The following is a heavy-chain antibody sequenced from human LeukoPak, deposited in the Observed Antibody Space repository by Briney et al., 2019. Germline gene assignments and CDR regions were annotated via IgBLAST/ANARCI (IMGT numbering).Heavy chain of an antibody. V-gene: IGHV3-23*01. J-gene: IGHJ4*02. CDR3: AKGVVILYYFDY. Sequence: GGSLRLSCAASGFTFSSYAMSWVRQAPGKGLEWVSAISGSGGSTYYADSVKGRFTISRDNSKNTLYLQMNSLRAEDTAAYYCAKGVVILYYFDYWGQGTLVTVSS. CDR1: GFTFSSYA. CDR2: ISGSGGST. D-gene: IGHD3-3*01.